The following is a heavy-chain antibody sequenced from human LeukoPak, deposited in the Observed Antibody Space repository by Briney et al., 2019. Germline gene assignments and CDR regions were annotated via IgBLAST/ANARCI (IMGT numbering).Heavy chain of an antibody. Sequence: SETLSLTCAVYGGSFSGYYWSWIHQPPGKGLEWIGEINHSGSTNYNPSLKSRVTISVDTSKNQFSLKLSSVTAADTAVYYCARLSLTDTADGLGWGQGTLVTVSS. D-gene: IGHD5-18*01. V-gene: IGHV4-34*01. CDR1: GGSFSGYY. J-gene: IGHJ4*02. CDR3: ARLSLTDTADGLG. CDR2: INHSGST.